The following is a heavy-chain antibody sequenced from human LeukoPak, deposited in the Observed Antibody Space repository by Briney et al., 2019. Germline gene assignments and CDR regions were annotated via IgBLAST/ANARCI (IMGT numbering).Heavy chain of an antibody. D-gene: IGHD4-11*01. J-gene: IGHJ4*02. CDR2: IYTSGST. Sequence: SETLSLTCTVSGGSISSYYWSWIRQPAGKGLEWIGRIYTSGSTNYNPSLKGRVTMSVDTSKNQFSLKLSSVTAADTAVYYCARDEDYSNYFDYWGQGTLVTVSS. CDR1: GGSISSYY. CDR3: ARDEDYSNYFDY. V-gene: IGHV4-4*07.